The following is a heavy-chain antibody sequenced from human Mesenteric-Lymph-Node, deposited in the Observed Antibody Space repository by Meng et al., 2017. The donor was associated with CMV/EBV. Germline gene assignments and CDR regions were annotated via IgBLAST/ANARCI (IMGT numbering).Heavy chain of an antibody. CDR1: GGSITSGGYY. Sequence: SETLSLTCTVSGGSITSGGYYWSWIRQHPGKGLEWIGYIYYSGSTYYNPSLKSRVTISVDTSKNQFSLRLSSVTAADTAVYYCARTAHSPTTYYYGMDVWGQGTTVTVSS. J-gene: IGHJ6*02. CDR3: ARTAHSPTTYYYGMDV. D-gene: IGHD2-21*02. CDR2: IYYSGST. V-gene: IGHV4-31*03.